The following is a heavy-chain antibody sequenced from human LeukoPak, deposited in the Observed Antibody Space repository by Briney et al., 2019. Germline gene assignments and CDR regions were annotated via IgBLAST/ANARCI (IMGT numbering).Heavy chain of an antibody. J-gene: IGHJ4*02. Sequence: GASVKVSCKVSGYTLTELSMHWVRQAPGQGLEWMGGIIPIFGTANYAQKFQGRVTITTDESTSTAYMELSSLRSEDTAVYYCARGPSRPPASLDYWGQGTLVTVSS. CDR2: IIPIFGTA. V-gene: IGHV1-69*05. CDR3: ARGPSRPPASLDY. CDR1: GYTLTELS.